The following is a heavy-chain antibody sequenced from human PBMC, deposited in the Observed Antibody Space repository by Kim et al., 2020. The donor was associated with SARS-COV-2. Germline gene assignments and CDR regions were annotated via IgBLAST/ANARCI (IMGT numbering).Heavy chain of an antibody. CDR3: ARGRCSTSSCYGNDAFDI. Sequence: SETLSLTCAVSGASIRGGGHYWSWIRHHPGRGLEWLGYVYESGSTYYNNASLESRLTISVDTSNNQFSLNLRSVTAADTAVYFCARGRCSTSSCYGNDAFDIWGQGTMVVVSS. V-gene: IGHV4-31*11. D-gene: IGHD2-2*01. CDR2: VYESGST. J-gene: IGHJ3*02. CDR1: GASIRGGGHY.